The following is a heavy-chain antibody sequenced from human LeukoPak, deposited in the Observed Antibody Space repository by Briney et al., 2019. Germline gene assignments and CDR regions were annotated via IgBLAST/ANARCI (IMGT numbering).Heavy chain of an antibody. J-gene: IGHJ4*02. Sequence: SETLSLTCSVSGGPLTNYYWSWIRQPPGKGLEWIGYIYYSGSTNYNPSLKSRVSISVDTSKNQFSLRLSSVTAADTAVYYCAKWGPTGYFDYWGQGTLVTVSS. V-gene: IGHV4-59*01. CDR2: IYYSGST. CDR3: AKWGPTGYFDY. CDR1: GGPLTNYY. D-gene: IGHD3-16*01.